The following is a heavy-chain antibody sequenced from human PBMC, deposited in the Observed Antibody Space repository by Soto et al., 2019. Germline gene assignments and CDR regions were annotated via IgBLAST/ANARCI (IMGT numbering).Heavy chain of an antibody. D-gene: IGHD3-10*01. J-gene: IGHJ4*02. V-gene: IGHV3-30*03. CDR3: VGGQYYFDY. Sequence: VQLVESGGGVVQPGRSLRLSCAASGFPFTSYGMHRVREGPDKGLEWVAIISYDGSDKYYADSVKGRFTISRDNSKNTLYLQMNSLRPEDTALYYCVGGQYYFDYRGQGTLVIVSS. CDR1: GFPFTSYG. CDR2: ISYDGSDK.